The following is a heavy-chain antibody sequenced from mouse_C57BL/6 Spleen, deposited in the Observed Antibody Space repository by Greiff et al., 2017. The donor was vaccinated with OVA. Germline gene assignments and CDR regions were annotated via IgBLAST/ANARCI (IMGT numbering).Heavy chain of an antibody. CDR2: INPSNGGT. CDR1: GYTFTSYW. Sequence: VQLQQPGTELVKPGASVKLSCKASGYTFTSYWMHWVKQRPGQGLEWIGNINPSNGGTNYNEQFKSKATLTVDKSSSTAYMQLSRLTSADSSVYYWARDRDYFWFAYWGQGTLGTVSA. V-gene: IGHV1-53*01. J-gene: IGHJ3*01. CDR3: ARDRDYFWFAY. D-gene: IGHD1-1*01.